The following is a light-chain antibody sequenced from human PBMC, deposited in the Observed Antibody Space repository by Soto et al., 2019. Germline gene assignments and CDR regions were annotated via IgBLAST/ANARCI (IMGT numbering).Light chain of an antibody. CDR2: KAT. CDR3: QQYNDFQYT. J-gene: IGKJ2*01. Sequence: DIPMTQSPSSLSASVGDRVTITCRASQTISSRLAWYQQKPGQAPKLLIYKATNLQTGVASRFSGSGSGTEFSLTISSLQPDDFAVYYCQQYNDFQYTFGQGTRLDI. CDR1: QTISSR. V-gene: IGKV1-5*03.